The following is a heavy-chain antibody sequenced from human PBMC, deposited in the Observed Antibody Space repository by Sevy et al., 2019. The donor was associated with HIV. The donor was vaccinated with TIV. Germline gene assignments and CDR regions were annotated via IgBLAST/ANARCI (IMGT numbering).Heavy chain of an antibody. CDR3: ARAGTGSYRAYFDY. CDR2: LYSGGST. V-gene: IGHV3-53*01. D-gene: IGHD1-26*01. Sequence: GGSLRLSCAASEFTVSSSYMSWVRQAPGKGLEWVSILYSGGSTYYAASVKGRFAVSRDNSKNKLYLQMNSLRAEDTAVYYCARAGTGSYRAYFDYWGQGTLVTVSS. CDR1: EFTVSSSY. J-gene: IGHJ4*02.